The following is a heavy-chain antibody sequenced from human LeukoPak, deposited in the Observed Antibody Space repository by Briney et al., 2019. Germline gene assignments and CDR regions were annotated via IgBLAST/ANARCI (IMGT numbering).Heavy chain of an antibody. Sequence: GGSLRLSCAVSGFTVTTNEMNWVRQAPGKGPEWLSYINVIGETKYADSVKGRFTISRDSARNSVYLQMDSLRAEDTATYYCAKAPDSSGFPSYFDSWGQGTLVAVSS. CDR3: AKAPDSSGFPSYFDS. CDR1: GFTVTTNE. J-gene: IGHJ4*02. D-gene: IGHD3-22*01. V-gene: IGHV3-48*03. CDR2: INVIGET.